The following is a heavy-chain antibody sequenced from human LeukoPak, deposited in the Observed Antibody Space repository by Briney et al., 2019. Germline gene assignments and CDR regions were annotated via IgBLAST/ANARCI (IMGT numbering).Heavy chain of an antibody. CDR1: GYSFTSYW. V-gene: IGHV5-51*01. CDR2: IYPGDSDT. Sequence: GESLKISCKGSGYSFTSYWIGWVRQMPGKGLEWMGIIYPGDSDTRYSPSFQSQVTISADKSISTAYLQWSSLKASDTAMYYCASSYYYGSGSYFHYGMDVWGKGTTVTVSS. CDR3: ASSYYYGSGSYFHYGMDV. D-gene: IGHD3-10*01. J-gene: IGHJ6*04.